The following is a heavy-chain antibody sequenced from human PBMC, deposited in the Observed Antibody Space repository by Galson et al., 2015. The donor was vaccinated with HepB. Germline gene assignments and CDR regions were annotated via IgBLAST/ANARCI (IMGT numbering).Heavy chain of an antibody. D-gene: IGHD2-15*01. CDR1: GGTFSSYA. V-gene: IGHV1-69*04. J-gene: IGHJ4*02. Sequence: SVKVSCKASGGTFSSYAISWVRQAPGQGLEWMGRIIPILGIANYAQELQGRVTITADKSTSTAYMELSSLRSEDTAVYYCAGGPLPPQGNYWVQGTLVTVSS. CDR2: IIPILGIA. CDR3: AGGPLPPQGNY.